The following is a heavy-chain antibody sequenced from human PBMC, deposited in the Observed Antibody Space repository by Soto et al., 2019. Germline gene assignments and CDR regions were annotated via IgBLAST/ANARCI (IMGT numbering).Heavy chain of an antibody. D-gene: IGHD3-22*01. J-gene: IGHJ4*02. V-gene: IGHV1-69*13. Sequence: SVKVSCKASGGTFSSYAISWVRQAPGQGLEWMGGVIPIFGTANYAQKFQGRVTITADESTSTAYMELSSLRSEDTAVYYCARVGDYYDSSGYSYYFDYWGQGTLVTVSS. CDR3: ARVGDYYDSSGYSYYFDY. CDR2: VIPIFGTA. CDR1: GGTFSSYA.